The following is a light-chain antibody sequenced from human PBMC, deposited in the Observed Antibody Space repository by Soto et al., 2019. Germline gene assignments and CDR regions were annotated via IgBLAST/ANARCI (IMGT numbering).Light chain of an antibody. V-gene: IGKV3-11*01. CDR1: QSVSSY. CDR2: EAS. CDR3: QQRRNWPLT. Sequence: EIVLTQSPATLSLSPGERATLSCRASQSVSSYLAWYQQKPGQSPRLLIYEASIRATGIPARFSGSGSGTDFTLTISSLEPEDFALYYCQQRRNWPLTFGGGTQVEIK. J-gene: IGKJ4*01.